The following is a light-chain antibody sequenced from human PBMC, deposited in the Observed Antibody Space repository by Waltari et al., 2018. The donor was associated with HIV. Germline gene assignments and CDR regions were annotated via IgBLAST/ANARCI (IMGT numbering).Light chain of an antibody. CDR3: MQALQTPPWT. J-gene: IGKJ1*01. CDR1: QSLLHSNGYNY. CDR2: LGS. V-gene: IGKV2-28*01. Sequence: DIVMTQSPLSLPVTPGEPASISCRSSQSLLHSNGYNYLDWYLQKPGQSPQLLIYLGSNRASGVPDRFSGSGSGTDFTLKISRVEAEDVAVYFCMQALQTPPWTFGQGTKVEIK.